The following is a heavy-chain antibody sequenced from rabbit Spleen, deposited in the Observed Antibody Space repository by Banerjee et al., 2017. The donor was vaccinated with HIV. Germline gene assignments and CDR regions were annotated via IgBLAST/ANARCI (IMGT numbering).Heavy chain of an antibody. CDR1: GFSFSSDYY. Sequence: QEQLVESGGDLVKPGASLTLTCTASGFSFSSDYYICWVRQAPGKGLEWIACIDTGSSGFTYFASWAKGRFTISKTSSTTVTLQMTSLTVADTATYFCARSDGSSSGYSFDLWGQGTLVTVS. CDR3: ARSDGSSSGYSFDL. CDR2: IDTGSSGFT. V-gene: IGHV1S45*01. J-gene: IGHJ4*01. D-gene: IGHD1-1*01.